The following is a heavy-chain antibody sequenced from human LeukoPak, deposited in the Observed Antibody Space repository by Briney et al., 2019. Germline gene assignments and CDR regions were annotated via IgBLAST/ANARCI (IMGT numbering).Heavy chain of an antibody. Sequence: GGSLRLSCAASGFTFSSYAMSWVRQAPGKGLEWVSAISGSGGSTYYADSVKGRFTISRDNSKNTLYLQMNSLRAEDTAVYYCAKDLSPGYSSGCWDFDYWGQGTLVTVSS. CDR1: GFTFSSYA. V-gene: IGHV3-23*01. CDR2: ISGSGGST. D-gene: IGHD6-19*01. J-gene: IGHJ4*02. CDR3: AKDLSPGYSSGCWDFDY.